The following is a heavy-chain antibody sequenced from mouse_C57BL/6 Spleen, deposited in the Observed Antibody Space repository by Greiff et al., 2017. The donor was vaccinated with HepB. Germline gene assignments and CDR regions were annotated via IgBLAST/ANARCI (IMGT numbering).Heavy chain of an antibody. Sequence: QVQLQQSGTELVKPGASVKLSCKASGYTFTSYWMHWVKQRPGQGLEWIGNINPSNGGTNYNEKFKSKATLTVDKSSSTAYMQLSSLTSEDSAVYYCARSRWITTVAYAMDYWGQGTSVTVSS. D-gene: IGHD1-1*01. CDR3: ARSRWITTVAYAMDY. CDR2: INPSNGGT. J-gene: IGHJ4*01. CDR1: GYTFTSYW. V-gene: IGHV1-53*01.